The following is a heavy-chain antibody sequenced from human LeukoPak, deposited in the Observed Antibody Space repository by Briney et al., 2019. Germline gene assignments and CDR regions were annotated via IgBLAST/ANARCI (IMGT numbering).Heavy chain of an antibody. Sequence: GGSLRLSSAASGFTFGSYSMNWVRQAPGKGLEWVSYISSSSSTIYYADSVKGRFTISRDNAKNSLYLQMNSLRAEDTAVYYCARDFSDNCSSTSCQGVYYYYYYMDVWGKGTTVTVSS. CDR1: GFTFGSYS. D-gene: IGHD2-2*01. J-gene: IGHJ6*03. CDR2: ISSSSSTI. V-gene: IGHV3-48*04. CDR3: ARDFSDNCSSTSCQGVYYYYYYMDV.